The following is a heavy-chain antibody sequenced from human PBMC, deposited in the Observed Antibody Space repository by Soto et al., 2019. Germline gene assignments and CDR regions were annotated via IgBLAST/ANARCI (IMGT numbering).Heavy chain of an antibody. Sequence: LRLSCAASGFTFSSYGMHWIRQPLGKGLEWVGYIYHSGNTYYNPSLKSRVNISADRSKNQFSLKLSSVTAADTAVYFCARVHGDYGRYFDYWGQGTLVTVSS. J-gene: IGHJ4*02. D-gene: IGHD4-17*01. CDR3: ARVHGDYGRYFDY. V-gene: IGHV4-30-2*01. CDR2: IYHSGNT. CDR1: GFTFSSYG.